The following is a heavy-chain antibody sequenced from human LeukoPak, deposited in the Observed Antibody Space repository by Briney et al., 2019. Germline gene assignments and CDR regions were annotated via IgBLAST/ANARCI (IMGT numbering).Heavy chain of an antibody. Sequence: ASVKVSCKASGYTFTGYYMHWVRQAPGQGLEWMGWINPNSGGTNYAQKFQGRVTMTRDTSISTAYMELSRLRSDDTAVYYCARGREFGGYSYGGRYYAFDIWGQVTMVTVSS. J-gene: IGHJ3*02. CDR3: ARGREFGGYSYGGRYYAFDI. D-gene: IGHD5-18*01. CDR1: GYTFTGYY. CDR2: INPNSGGT. V-gene: IGHV1-2*02.